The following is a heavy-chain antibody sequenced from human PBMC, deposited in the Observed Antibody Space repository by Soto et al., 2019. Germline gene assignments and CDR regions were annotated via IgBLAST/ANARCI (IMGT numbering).Heavy chain of an antibody. Sequence: PSETLSLTCAVSGYSISSSNWWGWIRQSPGKGLEWIGYIYYSGSTYYNPSLKSRVTMSVDTSKNQFSLKLSSVTAVDTAVYYCASIVKFYSSGWSYYFDYWGQGTLVTVSS. V-gene: IGHV4-28*01. CDR2: IYYSGST. CDR1: GYSISSSNW. J-gene: IGHJ4*02. CDR3: ASIVKFYSSGWSYYFDY. D-gene: IGHD6-19*01.